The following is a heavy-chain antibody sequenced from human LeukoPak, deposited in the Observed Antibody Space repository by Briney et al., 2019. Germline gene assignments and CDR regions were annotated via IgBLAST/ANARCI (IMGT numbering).Heavy chain of an antibody. Sequence: ASVKVSCKASGYTFTSYAMVWVRQAPAQGLEWIGWINTNTGNPTYAQGFTGRFVFSLDTSVSTAYLQISSLKAEDTAVYYCARVGPALYDSSGYYFGGQLGIIDYWGQGTLVTVSS. CDR1: GYTFTSYA. D-gene: IGHD3-22*01. V-gene: IGHV7-4-1*02. J-gene: IGHJ4*02. CDR2: INTNTGNP. CDR3: ARVGPALYDSSGYYFGGQLGIIDY.